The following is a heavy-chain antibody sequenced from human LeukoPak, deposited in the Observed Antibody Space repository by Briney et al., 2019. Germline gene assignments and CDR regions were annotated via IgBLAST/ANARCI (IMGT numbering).Heavy chain of an antibody. V-gene: IGHV3-48*02. CDR3: ARVMYSGSYYSVDY. D-gene: IGHD1-26*01. Sequence: GGSLRLSCAASGFTFSSYGMNWVRQAPGKGLEWVSYISSSSTTIYYADSVKGRFTISRDNAKNSLYLQMNSLRDEDTAVYYCARVMYSGSYYSVDYWGQGTLVTVSS. CDR2: ISSSSTTI. CDR1: GFTFSSYG. J-gene: IGHJ4*02.